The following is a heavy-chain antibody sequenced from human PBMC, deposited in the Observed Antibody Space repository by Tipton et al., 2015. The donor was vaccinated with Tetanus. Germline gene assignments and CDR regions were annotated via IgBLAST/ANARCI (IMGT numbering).Heavy chain of an antibody. CDR1: GFRFSYSG. Sequence: SLRLSCAASGFRFSYSGMHWVRQAPGKGLEWVAVIAFDGKNERYADSVKGRFIISRDNSKNTLYLQMNSLRPEDTAVYYCAKEFNRARIRFFASWGQGTQVTASS. CDR2: IAFDGKNE. D-gene: IGHD1-14*01. J-gene: IGHJ4*02. V-gene: IGHV3-30*18. CDR3: AKEFNRARIRFFAS.